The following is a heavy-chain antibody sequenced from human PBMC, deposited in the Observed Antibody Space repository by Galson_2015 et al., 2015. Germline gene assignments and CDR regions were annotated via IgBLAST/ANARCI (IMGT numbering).Heavy chain of an antibody. Sequence: SLRLSCAASGFTFSSYAMSWVRQAPGKGLEWVSAISGSGGSTYYADSVKGRFTISRDDSKNTLYLQMNSLRAEDTAVYYCAKAEVNYCYYGMDVSGQGTTVTVSS. D-gene: IGHD3-22*01. CDR3: AKAEVNYCYYGMDV. V-gene: IGHV3-23*01. CDR2: ISGSGGST. J-gene: IGHJ6*02. CDR1: GFTFSSYA.